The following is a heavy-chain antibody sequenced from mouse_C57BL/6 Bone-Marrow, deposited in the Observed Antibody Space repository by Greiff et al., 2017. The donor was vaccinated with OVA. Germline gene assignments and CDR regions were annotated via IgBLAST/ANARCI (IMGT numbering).Heavy chain of an antibody. Sequence: QVQLQQSGPELVKPGASVTLSCKATGYTFTSYDINWVKQRPGQGIEWIGWIYTRDGSTKYNEKLKGKATLTVDTSSSTAYMELHMQSSADSAVYSGARDCYYPAWFAFWCQGTLVTVSA. CDR1: GYTFTSYD. J-gene: IGHJ3*01. D-gene: IGHD2-3*01. CDR3: ARDCYYPAWFAF. CDR2: IYTRDGST. V-gene: IGHV1-85*01.